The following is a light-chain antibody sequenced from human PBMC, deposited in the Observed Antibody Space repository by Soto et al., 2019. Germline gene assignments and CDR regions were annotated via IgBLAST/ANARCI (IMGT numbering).Light chain of an antibody. CDR3: QQYGSSLIT. J-gene: IGKJ5*01. CDR1: QSISSY. CDR2: GAS. V-gene: IGKV3-20*01. Sequence: IPLTQSPATLSLSPGERASLSCRASQSISSYLAWYQQKPGQAPRLLIYGASKRATGIPDRFSGSGSGTDFTVTISRLEPEDFALYYCQQYGSSLITFGQGTRLE.